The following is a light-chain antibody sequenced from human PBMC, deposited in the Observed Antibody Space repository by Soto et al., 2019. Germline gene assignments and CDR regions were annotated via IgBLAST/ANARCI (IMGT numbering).Light chain of an antibody. CDR2: GAS. CDR3: QHYTSYSEG. V-gene: IGKV3-11*01. Sequence: MMLSHSPATLSLTTGERAALSCRASESVSSYLAWYQQRPVQAPRLLIFGASIRVTGIPDRFIGSGSGTDFTLTISSLQPDDFATYYCQHYTSYSEGFGQGTKVDIK. J-gene: IGKJ1*01. CDR1: ESVSSY.